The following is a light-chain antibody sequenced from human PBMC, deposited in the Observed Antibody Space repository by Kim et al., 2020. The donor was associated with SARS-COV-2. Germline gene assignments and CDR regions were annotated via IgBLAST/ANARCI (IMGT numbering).Light chain of an antibody. CDR3: QQTKSLPIT. CDR1: EGLSTW. CDR2: SAS. V-gene: IGKV1D-12*01. Sequence: DIQMTQSPSTVSASVGDTVTFTCRASEGLSTWLAWYQRKPGRAPQLLIYSASTVQGGVPSRFSGSGSGSDFTLTITGLQTEDFAIYSCQQTKSLPITFGQGTRLEIK. J-gene: IGKJ5*01.